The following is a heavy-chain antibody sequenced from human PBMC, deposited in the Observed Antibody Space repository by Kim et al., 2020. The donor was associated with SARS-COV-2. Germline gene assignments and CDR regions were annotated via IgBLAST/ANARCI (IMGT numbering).Heavy chain of an antibody. CDR1: GGSFSGYY. CDR3: ARSSAASTLYYYYYGMDV. CDR2: INHSGST. V-gene: IGHV4-34*01. Sequence: SETLSLTCAVYGGSFSGYYWSWIRQPPGKGLEWIGEINHSGSTNYNPSLKSRVTISVDTSKNQFSLKLSSVTAADTAVYYCARSSAASTLYYYYYGMDV. D-gene: IGHD6-13*01. J-gene: IGHJ6*01.